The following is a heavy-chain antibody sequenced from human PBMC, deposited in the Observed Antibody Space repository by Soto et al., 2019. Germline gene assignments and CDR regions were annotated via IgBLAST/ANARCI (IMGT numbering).Heavy chain of an antibody. V-gene: IGHV3-9*01. CDR3: AKDETSHGAFDI. J-gene: IGHJ3*02. CDR2: ISWNSGSI. CDR1: GFTFDAYA. Sequence: EVQLVESGGGLVPPGRSLRLSCAASGFTFDAYAMHWVRQAPGKGLEWVSGISWNSGSIGYADSVKGRFTISRDNAKNSLYLPMNSLRAEDTALYYCAKDETSHGAFDIWGQGTMVTVSS.